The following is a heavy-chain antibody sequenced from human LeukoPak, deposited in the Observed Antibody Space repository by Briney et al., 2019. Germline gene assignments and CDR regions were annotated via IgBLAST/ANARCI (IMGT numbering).Heavy chain of an antibody. CDR1: GYTFTGYY. Sequence: ASVKGSCKASGYTFTGYYMHWVRQAPGQGLEWMGWINPNSGGTNYAQKFQGRVTMTRDTSISTAYMELSRLRSDDTAVYYCARTYYDSSGYYWGAFDIWGQGTMVTVSS. CDR3: ARTYYDSSGYYWGAFDI. J-gene: IGHJ3*02. D-gene: IGHD3-22*01. V-gene: IGHV1-2*02. CDR2: INPNSGGT.